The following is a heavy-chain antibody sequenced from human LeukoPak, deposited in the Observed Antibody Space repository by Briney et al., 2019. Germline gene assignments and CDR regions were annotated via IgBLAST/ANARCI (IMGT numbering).Heavy chain of an antibody. J-gene: IGHJ4*02. V-gene: IGHV3-30*04. Sequence: GGSLRLSCAASGFTFSSYAMHWVRQAPGKGLEWVAVISYDGSNKYYADSVKGRFTISRDNSKNTLYLQMNSLRAEDTAVYYCAKGGDYWGQGTLVTVSS. CDR3: AKGGDY. CDR2: ISYDGSNK. CDR1: GFTFSSYA.